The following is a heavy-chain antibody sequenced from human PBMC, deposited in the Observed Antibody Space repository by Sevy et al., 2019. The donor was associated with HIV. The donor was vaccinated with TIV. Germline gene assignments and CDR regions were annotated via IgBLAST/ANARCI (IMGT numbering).Heavy chain of an antibody. CDR2: IRYDGSDK. J-gene: IGHJ4*02. CDR1: GFIFSNYG. V-gene: IGHV3-30*02. CDR3: AKDLAGPGRRYFDD. Sequence: GGSLRLSCAASGFIFSNYGMHWVRQVPGKGLEWVTFIRYDGSDKYYAASVKGRFTISRDDSKNTLYLQMDSLRAEDTARYYCAKDLAGPGRRYFDDWGQGTLVTVSS. D-gene: IGHD6-13*01.